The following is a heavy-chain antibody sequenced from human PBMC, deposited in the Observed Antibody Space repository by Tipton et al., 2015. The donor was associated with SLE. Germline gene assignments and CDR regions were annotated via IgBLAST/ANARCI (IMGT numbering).Heavy chain of an antibody. CDR3: ARDYSPEAYFDY. CDR1: GGSISNYY. CDR2: MYDSGST. D-gene: IGHD6-13*01. J-gene: IGHJ4*02. V-gene: IGHV4-59*12. Sequence: TLSLTCTVSGGSISNYYWSWIRQPPGKGLEWIGYMYDSGSTTYNPSLKSRVTISVDTSKNQFSLKLSSVTAADTAVYYCARDYSPEAYFDYWGQGTLVTVSS.